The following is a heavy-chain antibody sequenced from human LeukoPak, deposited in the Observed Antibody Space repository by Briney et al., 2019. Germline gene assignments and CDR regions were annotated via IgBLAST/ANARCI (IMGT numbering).Heavy chain of an antibody. J-gene: IGHJ4*02. CDR1: GGSISGYY. D-gene: IGHD3-9*01. CDR3: ARTYDILTGYLV. CDR2: IYYSGST. Sequence: SETLSLTCTVSGGSISGYYWSWIRQPPGKGLEWIGYIYYSGSTNYNPSLKSRVTISVDTSKNQFSLKLSSVTAADTAVYYCARTYDILTGYLVWGQGTLVTVSS. V-gene: IGHV4-59*01.